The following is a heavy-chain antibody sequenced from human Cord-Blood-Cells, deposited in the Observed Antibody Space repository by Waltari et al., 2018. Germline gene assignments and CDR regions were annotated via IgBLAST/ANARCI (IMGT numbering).Heavy chain of an antibody. CDR1: GYTFTSYA. CDR3: ARGSYSSSSWYFDL. CDR2: INAGNGNT. J-gene: IGHJ2*01. V-gene: IGHV1-3*01. Sequence: QVQLVQSGAEVKKPGASVKVSCKASGYTFTSYAMHWVRLAPGQRPEWMGWINAGNGNTKYSQKFQGRVTITRDTSASTAYMELSSLRSEDTAVYYCARGSYSSSSWYFDLWGRGTLVTVSS. D-gene: IGHD6-6*01.